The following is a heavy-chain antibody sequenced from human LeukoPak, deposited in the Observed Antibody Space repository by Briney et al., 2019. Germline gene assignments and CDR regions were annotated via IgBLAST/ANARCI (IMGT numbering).Heavy chain of an antibody. Sequence: AASVKVSCKASGYTFTGYYMHWVRQAPGQGLEWMGWINPNSGGTNYAQKFQGRVTMTRDTSISTAYMELSRLRSDDTAVYYCARDRGSSWYAGYYFDYWGQGTLVTVSS. CDR3: ARDRGSSWYAGYYFDY. V-gene: IGHV1-2*02. J-gene: IGHJ4*02. D-gene: IGHD6-13*01. CDR1: GYTFTGYY. CDR2: INPNSGGT.